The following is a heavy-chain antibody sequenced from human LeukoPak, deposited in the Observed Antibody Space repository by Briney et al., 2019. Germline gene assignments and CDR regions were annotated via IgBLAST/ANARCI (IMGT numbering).Heavy chain of an antibody. J-gene: IGHJ6*03. D-gene: IGHD3-22*01. CDR3: ARDNYDPYYYYYMDV. V-gene: IGHV3-11*04. CDR1: GFTFSDYY. CDR2: ISSSGSTI. Sequence: GGSLRLSCAASGFTFSDYYMSWIRQAPGKGLEWVSYISSSGSTIYYADSVKGRFTISRDNAKNSLYLQMNSLRAEDTAVYYCARDNYDPYYYYYMDVWGKGTTVTVSS.